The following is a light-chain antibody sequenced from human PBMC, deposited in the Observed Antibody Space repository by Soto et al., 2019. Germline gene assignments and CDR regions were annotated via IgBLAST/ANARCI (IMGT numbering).Light chain of an antibody. J-gene: IGKJ1*01. CDR3: QQCHSAPWT. CDR2: AAS. V-gene: IGKV1-39*01. CDR1: QSIHSY. Sequence: DIQMTQSPSSLSASVGDRVTITCRASQSIHSYVNWYQQKPGKAPKLLIYAASSLRSGVLSRFSGGGSGTYFTLTITSLQPEDFVNYYCQQCHSAPWTFGQGTTVEI.